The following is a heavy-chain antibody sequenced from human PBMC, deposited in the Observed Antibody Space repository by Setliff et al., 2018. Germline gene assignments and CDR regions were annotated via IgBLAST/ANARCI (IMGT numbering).Heavy chain of an antibody. CDR2: IKQDGSEK. CDR1: GFPFSSYW. Sequence: GFLRLSCAASGFPFSSYWMSWVRQAPGKGLEWVANIKQDGSEKYYVDSVEGRFTISRDNAKNLLYLQMNSLRAEDTAVYYCARDHIYRGGSWYDYFDSWGQGTLVTVSS. V-gene: IGHV3-7*01. CDR3: ARDHIYRGGSWYDYFDS. D-gene: IGHD2-15*01. J-gene: IGHJ4*02.